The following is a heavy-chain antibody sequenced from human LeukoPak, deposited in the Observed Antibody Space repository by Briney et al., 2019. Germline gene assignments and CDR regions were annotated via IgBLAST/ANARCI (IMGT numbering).Heavy chain of an antibody. J-gene: IGHJ4*02. CDR1: GFTFSSYA. V-gene: IGHV3-64*01. CDR2: ISSNGGST. CDR3: ARELEYYYGSGSYYIGGFDY. Sequence: GGSLRLSCAASGFTFSSYAMHWVRQAPGKGLEYVSAISSNGGSTYYANSVKGRFTIPRDNSKNTLYLQMGSLRAEDMAVYYCARELEYYYGSGSYYIGGFDYWGQGTLVTVSS. D-gene: IGHD3-10*01.